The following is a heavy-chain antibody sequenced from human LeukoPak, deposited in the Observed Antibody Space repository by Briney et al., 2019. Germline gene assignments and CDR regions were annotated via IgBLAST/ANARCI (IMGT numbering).Heavy chain of an antibody. Sequence: GGSLRLSCAASGFIFSNAWMTWVRQAPGKGLEWVGRIKSKTDGGTTNYAAPVKGRFTISRDDSKNTLYLQMNSLKTEDTAVYYCTTVDAGTYYYYMDIWGKGTTVTVSS. D-gene: IGHD3-10*01. J-gene: IGHJ6*03. CDR2: IKSKTDGGTT. CDR1: GFIFSNAW. CDR3: TTVDAGTYYYYMDI. V-gene: IGHV3-15*01.